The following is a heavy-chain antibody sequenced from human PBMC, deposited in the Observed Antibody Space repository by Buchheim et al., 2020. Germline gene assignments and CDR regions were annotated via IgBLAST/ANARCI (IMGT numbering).Heavy chain of an antibody. CDR3: AKEHDFWSGYYTTENFYYYYGMDV. J-gene: IGHJ6*02. CDR1: GFTFSSYG. CDR2: IWYVGSNK. D-gene: IGHD3-3*01. V-gene: IGHV3-33*06. Sequence: QVQLVESGGGVVQPGRSLRLSCAASGFTFSSYGMHWVRQAPGKGLEWVAVIWYVGSNKYYADSVKGRFTISRDNSKNTLYLQMNSLRAEDTAVYYCAKEHDFWSGYYTTENFYYYYGMDVWGQGTT.